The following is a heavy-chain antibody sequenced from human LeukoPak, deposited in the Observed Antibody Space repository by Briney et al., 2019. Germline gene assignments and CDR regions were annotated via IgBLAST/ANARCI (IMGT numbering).Heavy chain of an antibody. Sequence: GGSLRLSCAASGFTFSSYGMLWVRQAPGKGLEWVAVISYDGSNKYYADSVKGRFTISRDNSKNTLYLQMNSLRVDDTAVYYCASPEGVWGSDPLNWGQGTLATVSS. J-gene: IGHJ4*02. D-gene: IGHD3-16*02. CDR2: ISYDGSNK. CDR1: GFTFSSYG. V-gene: IGHV3-30*03. CDR3: ASPEGVWGSDPLN.